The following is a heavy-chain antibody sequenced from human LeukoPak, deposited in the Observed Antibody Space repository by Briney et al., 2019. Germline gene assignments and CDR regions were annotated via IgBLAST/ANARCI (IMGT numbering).Heavy chain of an antibody. V-gene: IGHV4-59*01. J-gene: IGHJ5*02. D-gene: IGHD4-17*01. CDR3: ARALYESGDFSGRWFDP. CDR1: GGSISSYY. CDR2: IYHSGST. Sequence: SETLSLTCTVSGGSISSYYWSWIRQPPGKGLEWIGYIYHSGSTNYNPSLKSRVTISVDTSKNQFSLKLSSVTAADTAVYYCARALYESGDFSGRWFDPWGQGTLVTVSS.